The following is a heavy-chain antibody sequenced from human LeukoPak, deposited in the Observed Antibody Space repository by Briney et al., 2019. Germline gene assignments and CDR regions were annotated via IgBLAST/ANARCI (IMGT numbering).Heavy chain of an antibody. CDR1: GGSISSGCYY. Sequence: SETLSLTCTVSGGSISSGCYYWSWIRQHPGKGLEWIGYIYYSGSTYYNPSLKSRVTISVNRSKTQFSLKLSSVTGADTAVYYCARGLWSGYDKDAFDIWGQGTMITVSS. CDR2: IYYSGST. CDR3: ARGLWSGYDKDAFDI. V-gene: IGHV4-31*03. J-gene: IGHJ3*02. D-gene: IGHD3-3*01.